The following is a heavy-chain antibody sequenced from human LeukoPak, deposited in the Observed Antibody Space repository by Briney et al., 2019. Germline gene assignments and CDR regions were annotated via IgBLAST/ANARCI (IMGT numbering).Heavy chain of an antibody. D-gene: IGHD6-19*01. J-gene: IGHJ6*04. V-gene: IGHV3-23*01. Sequence: PGGSLRLSCAASGPTFSSCAMSWVRQAPGKGLNGVSGISGGGGGTNYADSVKGRFTISRDNPKNTLYLEMNHLRVEDTAVYYCAKDRWEQWLGVSYYDYGMDVWGKGTTVTVSS. CDR1: GPTFSSCA. CDR2: ISGGGGGT. CDR3: AKDRWEQWLGVSYYDYGMDV.